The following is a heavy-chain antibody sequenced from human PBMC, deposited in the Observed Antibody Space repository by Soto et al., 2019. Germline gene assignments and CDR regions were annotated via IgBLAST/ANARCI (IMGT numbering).Heavy chain of an antibody. V-gene: IGHV3-30*03. CDR3: VGGQNYFLY. Sequence: QVQLVESGGGVVQPGRSLRLSCAASGFPFTTYGMHWVREGPGKELEWVAVISYDGSNKYYADSVKGRFTISRDNSKNRLYMQMNSRRTEDTALYDCVGGQNYFLYRGQGTLVTVSS. D-gene: IGHD3-10*01. CDR2: ISYDGSNK. J-gene: IGHJ4*02. CDR1: GFPFTTYG.